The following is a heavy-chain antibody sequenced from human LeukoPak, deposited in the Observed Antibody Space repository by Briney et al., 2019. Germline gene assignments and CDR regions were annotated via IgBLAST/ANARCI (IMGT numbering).Heavy chain of an antibody. CDR1: GGSISGFH. CDR3: ARDLSYCSSTSCYGYMDV. CDR2: IYDSGST. D-gene: IGHD2-2*01. J-gene: IGHJ6*03. V-gene: IGHV4-59*01. Sequence: SETLSLTCTVSGGSISGFHWSWIRQPPGKRLEWIGYIYDSGSTNHNPSLKSRVTISVDTSKKQFSLKMSSVTAADTAVYYCARDLSYCSSTSCYGYMDVWGKGTTVTVSS.